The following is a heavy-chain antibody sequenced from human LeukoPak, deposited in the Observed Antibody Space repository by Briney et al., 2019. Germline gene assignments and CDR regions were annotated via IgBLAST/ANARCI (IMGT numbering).Heavy chain of an antibody. CDR3: ARDVNGSYAFDN. D-gene: IGHD1-26*01. Sequence: PGGSLRLSCAASGFTFSHHYMSWIRQGPERGLEWASYISSSSGTIYYADSVKGRFTISRDNGKNSLYLQMNSLRAEDTAVYYCARDVNGSYAFDNWGQGTLVTVSS. J-gene: IGHJ4*02. CDR2: ISSSSGTI. CDR1: GFTFSHHY. V-gene: IGHV3-11*01.